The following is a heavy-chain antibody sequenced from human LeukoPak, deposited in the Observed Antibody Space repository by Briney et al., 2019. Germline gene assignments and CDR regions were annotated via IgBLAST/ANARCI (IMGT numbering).Heavy chain of an antibody. CDR2: IYYSGST. Sequence: SETLSLTCTVSGGSISSSSYYWGWLRQPPGTGLEWIGSIYYSGSTYYNPSLKSRVTISVDTSKNQFSLKLSSVTAADTAVYYCARDPDPDDYLNDYWGQGTLVTVSS. V-gene: IGHV4-39*07. CDR3: ARDPDPDDYLNDY. CDR1: GGSISSSSYY. J-gene: IGHJ4*02. D-gene: IGHD2/OR15-2a*01.